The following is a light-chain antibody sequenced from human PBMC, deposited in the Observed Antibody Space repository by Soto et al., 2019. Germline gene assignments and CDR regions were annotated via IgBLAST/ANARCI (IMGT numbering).Light chain of an antibody. CDR1: SSNIGSDF. V-gene: IGLV1-51*02. CDR3: AAWDTSLSGGV. CDR2: ENN. Sequence: QSVFTQPPSVSAAPGQNVTISCSGSSSNIGSDFVSWYQQLPGTAPQLLIYENNKRPSGIPDRFSGSKSATSATLGITGLQTGDEADYYCAAWDTSLSGGVFGGGTKLTVL. J-gene: IGLJ3*02.